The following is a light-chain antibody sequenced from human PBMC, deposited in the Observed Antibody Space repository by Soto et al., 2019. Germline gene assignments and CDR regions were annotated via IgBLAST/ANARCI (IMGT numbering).Light chain of an antibody. CDR3: QQSYSTPLT. V-gene: IGKV1-39*01. CDR2: GAS. Sequence: QLTQSPSSLSASVGDRVAITCRASQGISSNLAWYQQKPGRAPKLLIFGASTLQSGVPSRFSGSGSGTDFTLTISSLQPEDFATYYCQQSYSTPLTFGGGIKVDIK. CDR1: QGISSN. J-gene: IGKJ4*01.